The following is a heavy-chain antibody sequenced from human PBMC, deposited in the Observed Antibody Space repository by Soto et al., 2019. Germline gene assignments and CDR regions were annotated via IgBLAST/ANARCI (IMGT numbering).Heavy chain of an antibody. J-gene: IGHJ5*02. Sequence: SGPTLVNPTQTLTLTCTFSGFSLSTSGVGVGWIRQPPGKALEWLALIYWDDDKRYSPSLKSRLTITKDTSKNQVVLTMTNMDPVDTATYYCALRRGYCSGGSCYSIWFDPWGQGTLVPVSS. CDR2: IYWDDDK. D-gene: IGHD2-15*01. CDR3: ALRRGYCSGGSCYSIWFDP. V-gene: IGHV2-5*02. CDR1: GFSLSTSGVG.